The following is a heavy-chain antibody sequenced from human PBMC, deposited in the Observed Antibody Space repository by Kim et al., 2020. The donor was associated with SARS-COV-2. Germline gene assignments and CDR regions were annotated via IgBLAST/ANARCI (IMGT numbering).Heavy chain of an antibody. J-gene: IGHJ4*02. V-gene: IGHV4-39*01. CDR3: ARGRDDYIWGSYRLFDY. Sequence: LRGRVTISVATYKNQFSLKLSSVTAADTAVYYCARGRDDYIWGSYRLFDYWGQGTLVTVSS. D-gene: IGHD3-16*02.